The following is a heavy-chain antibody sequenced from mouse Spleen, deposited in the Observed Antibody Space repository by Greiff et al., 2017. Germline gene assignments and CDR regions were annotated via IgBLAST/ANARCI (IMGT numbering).Heavy chain of an antibody. CDR3: ARRAATGYFDV. Sequence: EVHLVESGGGLVKPGGSLKLSCAASGFTFSSYAMSWVRQTPEKRLEWVATISSGGSYTYYPDSVKGRFTISRDNAKNTLYLQMSSLRSEDTAMYYCARRAATGYFDVWGAGTTVTVSS. CDR2: ISSGGSYT. CDR1: GFTFSSYA. D-gene: IGHD1-2*01. V-gene: IGHV5-9-3*01. J-gene: IGHJ1*01.